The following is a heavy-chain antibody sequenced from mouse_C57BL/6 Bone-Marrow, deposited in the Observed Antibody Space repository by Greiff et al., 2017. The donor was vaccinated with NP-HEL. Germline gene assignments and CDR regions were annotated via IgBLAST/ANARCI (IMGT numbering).Heavy chain of an antibody. J-gene: IGHJ4*01. CDR1: GFSLTSYG. V-gene: IGHV2-5*01. CDR2: IWRGGST. CDR3: AKSYYYGSRWAMDY. Sequence: LQQSGPGLVQPSQSLSITCTVSGFSLTSYGVHWVRQSPGKGLEWLGVIWRGGSTDYNAAFMSRLSITKDNSKSQVFFKMNSLQADDTAIYYCAKSYYYGSRWAMDYWGQGTSVTVSS. D-gene: IGHD1-1*01.